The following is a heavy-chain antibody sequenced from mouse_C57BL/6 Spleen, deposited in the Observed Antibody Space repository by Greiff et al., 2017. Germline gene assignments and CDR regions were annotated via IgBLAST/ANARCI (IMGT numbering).Heavy chain of an antibody. J-gene: IGHJ4*01. Sequence: EVHLVESGGDLVKPGGSLKLSCAASGFTFCSYGMSWVRQTPDKRLEWVATISSGGSYTYYPDSVKGRFTISRDNAKNTLYLQMSSLKSEDTAMYYCARHGSNYDAMDYWGQGTSVTVSS. CDR3: ARHGSNYDAMDY. D-gene: IGHD2-5*01. CDR2: ISSGGSYT. V-gene: IGHV5-6*01. CDR1: GFTFCSYG.